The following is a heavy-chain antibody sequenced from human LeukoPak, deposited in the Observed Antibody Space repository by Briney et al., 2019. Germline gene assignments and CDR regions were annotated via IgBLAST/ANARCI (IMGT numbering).Heavy chain of an antibody. J-gene: IGHJ1*01. CDR1: GYTFTDYY. D-gene: IGHD1-14*01. Sequence: ASVKVSCKTSGYTFTDYYMHWVRQAPGQGLEWMGWINPNSGGTNYAQKFQGRVTMTRDTSISTAYMELSSLRSGDTAVYYCAGRESSLQPLPNIPGARNAEYFQHWGQGTLVTVSS. CDR3: AGRESSLQPLPNIPGARNAEYFQH. V-gene: IGHV1-2*02. CDR2: INPNSGGT.